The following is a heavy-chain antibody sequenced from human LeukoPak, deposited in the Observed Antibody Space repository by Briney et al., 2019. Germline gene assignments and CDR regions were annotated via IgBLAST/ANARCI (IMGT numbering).Heavy chain of an antibody. J-gene: IGHJ4*02. CDR2: ISSNGGST. CDR1: GFTFSSYA. V-gene: IGHV3-64*01. Sequence: PGGSLRLSCAASGFTFSSYAMHWVRQAPGKGLEYVSAISSNGGSTYYANSLKGRFTISRDNYKNTLSFQMGSLRAEDMAVYYCARDQGTMTGAFDYWGQGTLVTVSS. D-gene: IGHD3-22*01. CDR3: ARDQGTMTGAFDY.